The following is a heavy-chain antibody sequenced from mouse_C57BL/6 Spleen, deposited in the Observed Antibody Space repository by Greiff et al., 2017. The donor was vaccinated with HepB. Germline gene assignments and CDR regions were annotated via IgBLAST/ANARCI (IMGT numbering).Heavy chain of an antibody. D-gene: IGHD1-1*01. Sequence: QVQLQQPGAELVKPGASVKLSCKASGYTFTSYWMQWVKQRPGQGLEWIGAIDPSDSYTNYNQKVKGKTTFTVDKSTSTAYMQLSSLTSEDSAVYYCARGTTDFDDWGKGTTLTVSS. CDR1: GYTFTSYW. V-gene: IGHV1-50*01. CDR3: ARGTTDFDD. CDR2: IDPSDSYT. J-gene: IGHJ2*01.